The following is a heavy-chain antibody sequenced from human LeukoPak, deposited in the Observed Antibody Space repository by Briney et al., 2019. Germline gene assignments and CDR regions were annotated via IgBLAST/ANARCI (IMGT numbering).Heavy chain of an antibody. J-gene: IGHJ6*03. CDR3: ATIQLWFYYMDV. D-gene: IGHD5-18*01. Sequence: AGGSLRLSCAASGFTFSSYEMNWVRQAPGKGLEWVSYISSSGSTIYYADSVKGRFTISRDNAKNSLYLQMNSLRAEDTAVYYCATIQLWFYYMDVWGKGTTVTVSS. V-gene: IGHV3-48*03. CDR1: GFTFSSYE. CDR2: ISSSGSTI.